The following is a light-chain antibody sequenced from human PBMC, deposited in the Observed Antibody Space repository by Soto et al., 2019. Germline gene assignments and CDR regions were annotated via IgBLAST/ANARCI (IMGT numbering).Light chain of an antibody. Sequence: QPVLTQPPSASGTPGQRVTISCSGSSSNIGSNAVNWYQQLPGTAPKLLIYSKDKRPSGVPDRFSGSKSGTSASLAISGLQSDDEADYYCAAWDDSLNGPVFGGGTKLTVL. CDR1: SSNIGSNA. CDR3: AAWDDSLNGPV. CDR2: SKD. V-gene: IGLV1-44*01. J-gene: IGLJ2*01.